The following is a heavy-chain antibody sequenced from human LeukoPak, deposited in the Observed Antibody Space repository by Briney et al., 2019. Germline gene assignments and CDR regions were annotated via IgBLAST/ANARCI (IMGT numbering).Heavy chain of an antibody. CDR2: IYDSETT. D-gene: IGHD6-13*01. CDR1: GASMSNHY. CDR3: ASRPGGSTWYGVFDY. Sequence: PSETLSLTCTASGASMSNHYWSWIRQPTGKGLEWIGYIYDSETTTYNPSLKSPVTMSVDTSKNQFSLKLSSVTAADTALYYCASRPGGSTWYGVFDYWSRKTLVTVSS. J-gene: IGHJ4*02. V-gene: IGHV4-59*11.